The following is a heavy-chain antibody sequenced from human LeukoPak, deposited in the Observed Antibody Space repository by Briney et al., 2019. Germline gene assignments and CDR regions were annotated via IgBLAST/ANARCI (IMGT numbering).Heavy chain of an antibody. CDR2: IYYSGST. CDR1: GGSVSSGSYD. Sequence: PSETLSLTCTVSGGSVSSGSYDWSWIRQPPGKGLESIGYIYYSGSTQYNPSPKSRVTISVDTSKNQFSLKLTSVTAADTAVYYCARGEGRVAAANYWGQGTPVTVSS. D-gene: IGHD2-2*01. V-gene: IGHV4-61*01. J-gene: IGHJ4*02. CDR3: ARGEGRVAAANY.